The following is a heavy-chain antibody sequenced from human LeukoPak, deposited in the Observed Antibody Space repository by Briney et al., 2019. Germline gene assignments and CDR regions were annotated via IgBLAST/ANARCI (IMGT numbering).Heavy chain of an antibody. J-gene: IGHJ4*02. CDR2: IIPIFGTA. CDR3: ARDYHCTNGVCYRDGYFDY. CDR1: GGTFSSYA. Sequence: ASVKVSCKASGGTFSSYAISWVRQAPGQGLEWMRGIIPIFGTANYAQKFQGRVTITADESTSTAYMELSSLRSEDTAVYYCARDYHCTNGVCYRDGYFDYWGQGTLVTVS. D-gene: IGHD2-8*01. V-gene: IGHV1-69*13.